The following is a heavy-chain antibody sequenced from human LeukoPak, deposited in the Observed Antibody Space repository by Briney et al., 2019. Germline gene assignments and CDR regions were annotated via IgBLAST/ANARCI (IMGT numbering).Heavy chain of an antibody. CDR1: GYTLTELS. CDR2: FDPEDGET. J-gene: IGHJ4*02. V-gene: IGHV1-24*01. Sequence: GASVKVSCKVSGYTLTELSMHWVRQAPGKGLEWMEGFDPEDGETIYAQKFQGRVAMTEDTSTDTAYMELSSLRSEDTAVYYCATSPRGVDSYGFDYWGQGTLVTVSS. CDR3: ATSPRGVDSYGFDY. D-gene: IGHD5-18*01.